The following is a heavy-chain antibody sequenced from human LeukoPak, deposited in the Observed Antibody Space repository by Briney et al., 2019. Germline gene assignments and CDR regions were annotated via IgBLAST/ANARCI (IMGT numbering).Heavy chain of an antibody. D-gene: IGHD2-15*01. J-gene: IGHJ4*02. CDR3: ARDRCSGGSCQKSDPDY. V-gene: IGHV3-21*01. CDR1: GFTFSTHA. Sequence: GGSLRLSCAASGFTFSTHAMNWVRQAPGKGLEWVSSISDGGHYIYYADSVRGRFSISRDNAKNSPYLQMNSLRAEDSAVYYCARDRCSGGSCQKSDPDYWGQGTLVTVSS. CDR2: ISDGGHYI.